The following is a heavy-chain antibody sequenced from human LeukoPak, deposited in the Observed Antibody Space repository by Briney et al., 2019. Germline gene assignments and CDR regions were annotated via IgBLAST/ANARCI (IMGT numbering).Heavy chain of an antibody. J-gene: IGHJ4*02. D-gene: IGHD6-19*01. CDR2: IHSSGST. Sequence: SETLSLTCTVSGDSICNYHWSWIRQPAGKGLEWIAQIHSSGSTNYNPPLKSRVSMSIDTTEDQFSLTIRSVTAAVTAFYNCARRDINRGWSVDDWGQGILVTVSS. V-gene: IGHV4-4*07. CDR1: GDSICNYH. CDR3: ARRDINRGWSVDD.